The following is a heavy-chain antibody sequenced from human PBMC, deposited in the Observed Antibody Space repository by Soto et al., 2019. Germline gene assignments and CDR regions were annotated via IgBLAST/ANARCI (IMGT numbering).Heavy chain of an antibody. CDR2: IYYSGST. J-gene: IGHJ5*02. Sequence: SETLSLTCTVSGGSISSYYWSWIRQPPGKGLEWIGYIYYSGSTNYNPSLKSRVTISVDTSKNQFSLKLSSVTAADTAVYYCARDRGDSSGWQNNWFDPWGQGTLVTVSS. D-gene: IGHD6-19*01. CDR1: GGSISSYY. V-gene: IGHV4-59*01. CDR3: ARDRGDSSGWQNNWFDP.